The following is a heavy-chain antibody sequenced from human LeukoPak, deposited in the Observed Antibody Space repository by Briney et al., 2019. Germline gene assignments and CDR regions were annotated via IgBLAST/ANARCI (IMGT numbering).Heavy chain of an antibody. Sequence: SETLSLTCAVYGGSFSDYYWSWIRQPPGKGLEWIGEINHSGSTNYNPSLKSRVTISVDTSKNQFSLKLSSVTAADTAVYYCARSGATVTTGDWGQGTLVTVSS. V-gene: IGHV4-34*01. CDR2: INHSGST. D-gene: IGHD4-17*01. J-gene: IGHJ4*02. CDR3: ARSGATVTTGD. CDR1: GGSFSDYY.